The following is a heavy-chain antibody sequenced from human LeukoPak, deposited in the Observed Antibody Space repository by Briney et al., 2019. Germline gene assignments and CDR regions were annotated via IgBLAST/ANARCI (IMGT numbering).Heavy chain of an antibody. D-gene: IGHD2-2*01. CDR3: AREGCSTSCYGVRLRNNWFDP. J-gene: IGHJ5*02. V-gene: IGHV3-30-3*01. CDR2: ISYDGSNK. Sequence: PGGSLRLSCAASGFTFSSYAMHWVRQAPGKGLEWVAVISYDGSNKYYADSVKGRFTISRDNSKNTLYLQMNSLRAEDTAVYYCAREGCSTSCYGVRLRNNWFDPWGQGTLVTVSS. CDR1: GFTFSSYA.